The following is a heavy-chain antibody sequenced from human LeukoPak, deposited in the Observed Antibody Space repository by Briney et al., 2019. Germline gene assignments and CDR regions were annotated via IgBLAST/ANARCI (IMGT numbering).Heavy chain of an antibody. Sequence: SETLSLTCAVYGGPFSGYYWSWIRQPPGKGLEWIGEINHSGSTNYNPSLKSRVTISVDTSKNQFSLKLSSVTAADTAVYYCARGKGPDSSGFDYWGQGTLVTVSS. J-gene: IGHJ4*02. CDR2: INHSGST. CDR1: GGPFSGYY. CDR3: ARGKGPDSSGFDY. D-gene: IGHD3-22*01. V-gene: IGHV4-34*01.